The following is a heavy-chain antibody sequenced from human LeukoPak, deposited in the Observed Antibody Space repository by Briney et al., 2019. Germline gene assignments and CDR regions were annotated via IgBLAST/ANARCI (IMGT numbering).Heavy chain of an antibody. CDR3: AKGGPLQLIQGNWFDP. J-gene: IGHJ5*02. V-gene: IGHV3-23*01. Sequence: PGGSLRLSCAASGFTFSSYGMSWVRQAPGKGLEWVSAISGSGGSTYYADSVKGRFTISRDNSKNTLYLLMNNLRAEDTAIYYCAKGGPLQLIQGNWFDPWGQGTLVTVSS. D-gene: IGHD6-13*01. CDR1: GFTFSSYG. CDR2: ISGSGGST.